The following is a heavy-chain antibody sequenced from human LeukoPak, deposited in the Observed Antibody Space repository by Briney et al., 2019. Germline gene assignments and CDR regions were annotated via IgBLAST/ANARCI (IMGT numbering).Heavy chain of an antibody. J-gene: IGHJ1*01. CDR2: INPNSGDT. CDR3: ARDHSGSYATFQH. CDR1: GYTFTGYY. V-gene: IGHV1-2*02. Sequence: ASVKVSCKASGYTFTGYYMHWVRQAPGQGLEWMGWINPNSGDTNYAQKFQGRVTMTRDTSISTVYMELSRLTSDDTAVYYCARDHSGSYATFQHWGQGTLVTVSS. D-gene: IGHD1-26*01.